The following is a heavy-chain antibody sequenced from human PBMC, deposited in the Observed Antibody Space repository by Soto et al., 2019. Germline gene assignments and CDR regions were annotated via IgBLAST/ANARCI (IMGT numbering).Heavy chain of an antibody. CDR2: IVVGSGNT. CDR1: GFTFTSSA. CDR3: ARGRVVTNSLYFAGLDV. Sequence: GASVKVSCKASGFTFTSSAVQWVRQARGQRLEWIGWIVVGSGNTNYAQKFQERVTITRDMSTSTAYMELSSLRSDDTAVYYCARGRVVTNSLYFAGLDVWGQGTTVTGSS. J-gene: IGHJ6*02. D-gene: IGHD6-13*01. V-gene: IGHV1-58*01.